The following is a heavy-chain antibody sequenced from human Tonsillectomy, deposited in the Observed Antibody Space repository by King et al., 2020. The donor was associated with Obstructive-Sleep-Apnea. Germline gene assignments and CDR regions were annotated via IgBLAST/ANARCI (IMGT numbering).Heavy chain of an antibody. J-gene: IGHJ4*02. V-gene: IGHV3-48*04. CDR3: VRENAAKVGATRCCEY. Sequence: VQLVESGGGLVQPGGSLRLSCAAAGFTFSSYGMNWVRQAPGKGLEWISYIRSSSSIIYYTDSVKGRFTISRDNAKNSLYLQMNSLRAEDTAVYYCVRENAAKVGATRCCEYWGQGTQVTVSS. CDR2: IRSSSSII. CDR1: GFTFSSYG. D-gene: IGHD1-26*01.